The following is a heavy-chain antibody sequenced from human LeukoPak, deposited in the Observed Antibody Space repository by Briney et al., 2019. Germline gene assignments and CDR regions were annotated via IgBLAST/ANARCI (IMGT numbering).Heavy chain of an antibody. J-gene: IGHJ4*02. Sequence: PSETLSLPCAVSGGSISSYYWSWIRQPPGKGLEWIGYIYYSGSTNYNPSLKSRVTISVDTSKNQFSLKLSSVTAADTAVYYCARTTLIRYFDWLYLDYFDYWGQGTLVTVSS. CDR3: ARTTLIRYFDWLYLDYFDY. CDR1: GGSISSYY. V-gene: IGHV4-59*01. CDR2: IYYSGST. D-gene: IGHD3-9*01.